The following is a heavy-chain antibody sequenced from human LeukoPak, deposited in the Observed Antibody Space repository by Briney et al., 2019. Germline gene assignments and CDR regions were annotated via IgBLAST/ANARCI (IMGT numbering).Heavy chain of an antibody. D-gene: IGHD5-12*01. J-gene: IGHJ4*02. CDR3: ARGTPYGCYGPDRVTFDY. CDR1: GGTFSSYA. CDR2: IIPIFGTA. Sequence: ASVKLSCKASGGTFSSYAISWVRQAAGPGLEWMGGIIPIFGTANYAQTFQGRVTITADESTSTAYMELSSLRCEDTAVYYCARGTPYGCYGPDRVTFDYWGQGTLVAVS. V-gene: IGHV1-69*13.